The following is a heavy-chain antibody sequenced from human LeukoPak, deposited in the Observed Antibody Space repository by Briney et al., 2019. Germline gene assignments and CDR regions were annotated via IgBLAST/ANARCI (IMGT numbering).Heavy chain of an antibody. CDR1: GFTFSSFW. V-gene: IGHV3-7*01. D-gene: IGHD6-13*01. CDR3: ARDPGSSSFDY. CDR2: IDQDGSVR. J-gene: IGHJ4*02. Sequence: PGGSLRLSCVASGFTFSSFWMSWVRQAPGKGLEFVANIDQDGSVRNYVDSVMGRFIISRDNAKNSLYLQMDSLRAEDTAVYFCARDPGSSSFDYWGLGTPVTVSS.